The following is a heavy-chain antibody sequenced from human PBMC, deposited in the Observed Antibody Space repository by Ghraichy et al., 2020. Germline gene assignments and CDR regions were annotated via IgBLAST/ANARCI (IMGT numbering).Heavy chain of an antibody. Sequence: SETLSLTCTVSGASIRSPDYFWGWVRQPAGKGLEWVGSAFYSGTDYYNPSLKSRVAVSVDTSKNQFSLKLTSVTAADSGLYLCTRHSSGTLQWYYRGVDVWGQGTTVIVSS. CDR3: TRHSSGTLQWYYRGVDV. J-gene: IGHJ6*02. CDR2: AFYSGTD. D-gene: IGHD6-19*01. V-gene: IGHV4-39*01. CDR1: GASIRSPDYF.